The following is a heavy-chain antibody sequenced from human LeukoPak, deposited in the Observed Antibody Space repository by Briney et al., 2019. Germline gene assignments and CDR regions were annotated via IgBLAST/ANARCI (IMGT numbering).Heavy chain of an antibody. D-gene: IGHD1-26*01. V-gene: IGHV3-23*01. J-gene: IGHJ3*02. Sequence: GGSLRLSCAASGFTFSSSAMSWVRQVPGKGLEWVSGISASGGSTSYADSVRGRFTISRDNSKNMLFLHMNSLRAEDTAIYYCAILQGGRFPLDIWGQGTMVTASS. CDR1: GFTFSSSA. CDR2: ISASGGST. CDR3: AILQGGRFPLDI.